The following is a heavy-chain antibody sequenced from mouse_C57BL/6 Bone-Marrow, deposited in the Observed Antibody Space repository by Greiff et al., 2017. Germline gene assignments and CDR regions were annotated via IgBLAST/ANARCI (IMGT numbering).Heavy chain of an antibody. J-gene: IGHJ2*01. Sequence: EVQLQESGPGLVKPSQSLSFTCSVPGFSITSGYYWNWNRQFPGNQLEWRGYISYDGSNNYTPSLKNRISITRYTSKNQFFLKLNSVTTEDTATYYCAREFSYWGQGTTLTVAS. CDR2: ISYDGSN. CDR1: GFSITSGYY. CDR3: AREFSY. V-gene: IGHV3-6*01.